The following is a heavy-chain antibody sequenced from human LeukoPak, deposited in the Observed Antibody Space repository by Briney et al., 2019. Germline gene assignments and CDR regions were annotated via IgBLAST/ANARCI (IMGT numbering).Heavy chain of an antibody. D-gene: IGHD5-18*01. CDR1: GFTFSSYS. CDR2: ISSSGATV. V-gene: IGHV3-48*02. Sequence: PGGSLRLSCAASGFTFSSYSMNWVRQAPGKGLEWVSFISSSGATVYYADSVKGRFTISRDNAKNSLFLQMSSLRDEDTAVYYWARDVTSYAKLDYGAREPLVTVSS. J-gene: IGHJ4*02. CDR3: ARDVTSYAKLDY.